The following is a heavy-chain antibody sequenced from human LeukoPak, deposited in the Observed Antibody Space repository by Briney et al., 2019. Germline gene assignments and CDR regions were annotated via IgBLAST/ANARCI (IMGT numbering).Heavy chain of an antibody. J-gene: IGHJ4*02. V-gene: IGHV3-33*06. CDR3: AKTRYSSSSSGAVGY. CDR2: IWYDGSNK. Sequence: GGSLRLSCAASGVSFSGYAMHWVRQAPGKGLEWVAVIWYDGSNKYYADSVKGRFTISRDNSKNTLYLQMNSLRAEDTAVYYCAKTRYSSSSSGAVGYWGQGTLVTVSS. CDR1: GVSFSGYA. D-gene: IGHD6-6*01.